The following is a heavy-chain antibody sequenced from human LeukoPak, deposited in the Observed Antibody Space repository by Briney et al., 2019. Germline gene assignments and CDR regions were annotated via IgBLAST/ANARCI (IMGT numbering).Heavy chain of an antibody. CDR1: GGSISSSNYY. CDR2: IYYSGST. CDR3: ASEDIVLMVYAMGAFDI. J-gene: IGHJ3*02. V-gene: IGHV4-39*07. D-gene: IGHD2-8*01. Sequence: SEILSLTCSVSGGSISSSNYYWGWIRQPPGKGLEWIGSIYYSGSTYYNPSLKSRVTISVDTSKNQFSLKLSSVTAADTAVYYCASEDIVLMVYAMGAFDIWGQGTMVTVSS.